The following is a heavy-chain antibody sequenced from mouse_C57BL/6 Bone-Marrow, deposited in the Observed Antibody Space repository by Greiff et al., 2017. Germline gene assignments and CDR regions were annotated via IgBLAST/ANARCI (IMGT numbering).Heavy chain of an antibody. J-gene: IGHJ4*01. Sequence: EVMLVESGGGLVQPGGSMKLSCAASGFTFSDAWMDWVRQSPEKGLEWVAEIRNKANNHATYYAESVKGRFTISRDDSKSSVYLQMNSLRAEDTGIYYWTGNWDPSYYAMDYWGQGTSVTVSS. CDR2: IRNKANNHAT. CDR3: TGNWDPSYYAMDY. V-gene: IGHV6-6*01. CDR1: GFTFSDAW. D-gene: IGHD4-1*01.